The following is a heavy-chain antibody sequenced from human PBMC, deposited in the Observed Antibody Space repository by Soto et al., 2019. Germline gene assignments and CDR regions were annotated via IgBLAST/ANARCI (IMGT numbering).Heavy chain of an antibody. J-gene: IGHJ6*02. CDR1: GGSISSGDYY. Sequence: PSETLSLTCTVSGGSISSGDYYWSWIRQPPGKSLEWIGYIYYSGSTYYNPSLKSRVTISVDTSKNQFSLKLSSVTAADTAVYYCAREYYYGSGSYFTPISGHYYGRAVWGQGTTVTVSS. V-gene: IGHV4-30-4*01. CDR2: IYYSGST. CDR3: AREYYYGSGSYFTPISGHYYGRAV. D-gene: IGHD3-10*01.